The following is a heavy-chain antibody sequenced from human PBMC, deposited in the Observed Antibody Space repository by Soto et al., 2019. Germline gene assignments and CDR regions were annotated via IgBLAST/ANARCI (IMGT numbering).Heavy chain of an antibody. CDR1: GDSVSSNTAA. D-gene: IGHD3-10*01. V-gene: IGHV6-1*01. CDR3: AREYYYGSGSPDWFDP. CDR2: TYYRSKWYN. Sequence: SQTLSLTCAISGDSVSSNTAASNWIRQSPSGGLEWLGRTYYRSKWYNDYAVSVKSRITINPDTSKNQFSLQLNPVTPEDAAVYYCAREYYYGSGSPDWFDPWGQGTLVTVSS. J-gene: IGHJ5*02.